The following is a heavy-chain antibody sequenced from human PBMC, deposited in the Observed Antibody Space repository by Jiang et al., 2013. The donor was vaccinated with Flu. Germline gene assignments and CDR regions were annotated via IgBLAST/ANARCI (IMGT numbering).Heavy chain of an antibody. V-gene: IGHV4-4*02. J-gene: IGHJ3*02. Sequence: GPGLVKPSGTLSLTCAVSGGSISSSNWWSWVRQPPGKGLEWIGEIYHSGSTNYNPSLKSRVTISVDKSKNQFSLKLSSVTAADTAVYYCVGYCSGGSCYSFSSDAFDIWGQGTMVTVSS. CDR2: IYHSGST. CDR1: GGSISSSNW. D-gene: IGHD2-15*01. CDR3: VGYCSGGSCYSFSSDAFDI.